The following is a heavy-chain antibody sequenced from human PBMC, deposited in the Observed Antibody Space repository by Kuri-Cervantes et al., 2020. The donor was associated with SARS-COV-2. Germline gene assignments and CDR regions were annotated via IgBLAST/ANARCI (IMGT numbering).Heavy chain of an antibody. J-gene: IGHJ3*02. Sequence: GSLRLSCTVSGYSISSGYYWGWIRQPPGKGLEWIGSIYHSGSTYYNPSLKSRVTISVDTSKNQFSLKLSSVTAADTAVYYCAREFRSFTMIVADAFDIWGQGTMVTVSS. CDR3: AREFRSFTMIVADAFDI. V-gene: IGHV4-38-2*02. D-gene: IGHD3-22*01. CDR2: IYHSGST. CDR1: GYSISSGYY.